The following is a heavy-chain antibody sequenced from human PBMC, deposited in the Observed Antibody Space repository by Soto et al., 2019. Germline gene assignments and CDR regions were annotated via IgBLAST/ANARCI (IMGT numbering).Heavy chain of an antibody. CDR1: GFTFSDAW. V-gene: IGHV3-15*01. J-gene: IGHJ4*02. CDR3: VRVPTTKLDY. D-gene: IGHD2-8*01. Sequence: PGGSLRLSCAASGFTFSDAWMSWVRPVPGKGLEWVGHIKSKTDGGTTDYAAPVRGRFTISRDDSKNTLYLQMNSLRDDDTAVYYCVRVPTTKLDYWGQGILVTVSS. CDR2: IKSKTDGGTT.